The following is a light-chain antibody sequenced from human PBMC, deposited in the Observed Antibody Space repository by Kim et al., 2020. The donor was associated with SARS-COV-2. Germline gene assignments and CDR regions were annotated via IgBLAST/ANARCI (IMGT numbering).Light chain of an antibody. V-gene: IGKV1-39*01. CDR1: QSISSH. J-gene: IGKJ3*01. CDR3: QQSNIPPFT. CDR2: AAS. Sequence: DIQMTQSPSSLSASVGDRVTITCRTTQSISSHLNWYHQKPGRAPKLLISAASTLQGGVPSRFSGSGSETDFTLTISSLQPEVLATYFCQQSNIPPFTFGHGTKVEIK.